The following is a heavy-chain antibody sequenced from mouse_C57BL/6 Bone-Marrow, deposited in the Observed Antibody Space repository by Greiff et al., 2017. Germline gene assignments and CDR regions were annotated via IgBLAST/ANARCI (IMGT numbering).Heavy chain of an antibody. CDR3: AREYYGSSPFAD. CDR2: IDPSDSYT. V-gene: IGHV1-69*01. J-gene: IGHJ3*01. CDR1: GYTFTSYW. D-gene: IGHD1-1*01. Sequence: QVQLQQPGAELVMPGASVKLSCKASGYTFTSYWLHWVKQRPGQGLEWIGEIDPSDSYTNYNQKFKGKSTLTVDKSASTAYIQLSSLTSEDSAVYYCAREYYGSSPFADWGQGTLVTVSA.